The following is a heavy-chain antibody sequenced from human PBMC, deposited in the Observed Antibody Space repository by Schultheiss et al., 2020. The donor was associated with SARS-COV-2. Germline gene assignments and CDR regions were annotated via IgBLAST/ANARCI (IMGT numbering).Heavy chain of an antibody. Sequence: GGSLRLSCAASGFTFSSYAMSWVRQAPGKGLEWVAVIWYDGSNKYYADSVKGRFTISRDNSKNTLYLQMNSLRAEDTAVYYCAKDSGPYPTLGYWGQGTLVTVSS. D-gene: IGHD1-26*01. V-gene: IGHV3-30*02. CDR3: AKDSGPYPTLGY. CDR1: GFTFSSYA. J-gene: IGHJ4*02. CDR2: IWYDGSNK.